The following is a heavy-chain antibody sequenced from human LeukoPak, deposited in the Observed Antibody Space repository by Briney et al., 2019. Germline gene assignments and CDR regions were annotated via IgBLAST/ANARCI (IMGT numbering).Heavy chain of an antibody. CDR3: ARGYYDSSGLNWFDP. Sequence: SVKVSCKASGGTFSSYAISWVRQAPGQGLEWMGGIIPIFGTANYAQKFQGRVTITADESTSTAYMELSSLRSEDTAVYYCARGYYDSSGLNWFDPWGQGTLVTVSS. CDR1: GGTFSSYA. D-gene: IGHD3-22*01. CDR2: IIPIFGTA. J-gene: IGHJ5*02. V-gene: IGHV1-69*13.